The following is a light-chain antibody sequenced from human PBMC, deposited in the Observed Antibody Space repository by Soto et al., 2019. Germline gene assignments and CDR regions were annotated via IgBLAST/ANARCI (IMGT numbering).Light chain of an antibody. J-gene: IGKJ5*01. CDR1: QDISSW. CDR3: QQLDSFPLT. Sequence: DIQMTQSPSSLSASVGDRVTITCQASQDISSWLAWYQQKPGRAPKLLIYAASRLQGGVPLRFSGSGSGTEFTLSISSLQPEDVATYYCQQLDSFPLTFGQGTRLEIK. V-gene: IGKV1-9*01. CDR2: AAS.